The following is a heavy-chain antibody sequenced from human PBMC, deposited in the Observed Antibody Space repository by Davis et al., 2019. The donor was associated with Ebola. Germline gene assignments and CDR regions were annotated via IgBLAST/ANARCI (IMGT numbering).Heavy chain of an antibody. J-gene: IGHJ4*02. D-gene: IGHD6-19*01. CDR1: GFTFSSYS. V-gene: IGHV3-48*04. CDR3: ARDINGMQWLSNREDYYFDY. CDR2: ISSSSSAI. Sequence: GESLKISCAASGFTFSSYSMNWVRQAPGKGLEWVSYISSSSSAIYYADSVKDRFTISRDNAKNSLYLQMNSLRAEDTAVYYCARDINGMQWLSNREDYYFDYWGQGTLVTVSS.